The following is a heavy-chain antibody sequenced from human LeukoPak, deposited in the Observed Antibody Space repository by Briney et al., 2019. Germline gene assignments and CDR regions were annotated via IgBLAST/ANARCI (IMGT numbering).Heavy chain of an antibody. CDR3: ARSNDYDYHFNY. CDR2: ISAYDGNT. V-gene: IGHV1-18*01. CDR1: GLTFSNYG. Sequence: ASVKVSCKASGLTFSNYGITWVRQAPGQGLEWVGWISAYDGNTNYAQKFQGRVTMTTDTSTSTAHMELRSLRYDDTAVYYCARSNDYDYHFNYWGQGTLVTVSS. D-gene: IGHD5-12*01. J-gene: IGHJ4*02.